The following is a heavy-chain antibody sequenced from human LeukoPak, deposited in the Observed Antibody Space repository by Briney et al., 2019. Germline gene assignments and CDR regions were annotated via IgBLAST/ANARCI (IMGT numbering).Heavy chain of an antibody. CDR2: ISSSGTTI. D-gene: IGHD2-2*02. CDR3: ARGGIPPDY. CDR1: GFTFSSYE. V-gene: IGHV3-48*03. J-gene: IGHJ4*02. Sequence: GGSLTLSCAASGFTFSSYEMNWVRQAPGKGLDWVSYISSSGTTIYYADSVKGRFTISRDNAKNSLYLQMNSLRAEDTAVYYCARGGIPPDYWGQGTLVTVSS.